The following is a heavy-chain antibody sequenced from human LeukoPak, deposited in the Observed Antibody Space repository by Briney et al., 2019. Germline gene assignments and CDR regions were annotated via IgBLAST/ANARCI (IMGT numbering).Heavy chain of an antibody. D-gene: IGHD3-10*01. Sequence: ASVKVSCKASGYTFTSYGISWVRQAPGQGLEWMGWISAYNGNTNYAQKLQGRVTMTTDTSTSTAYMELRSLRSDDTAVYYCARDYSGSSGSNWFDPWGEGTLGTVSS. J-gene: IGHJ5*02. CDR2: ISAYNGNT. V-gene: IGHV1-18*01. CDR3: ARDYSGSSGSNWFDP. CDR1: GYTFTSYG.